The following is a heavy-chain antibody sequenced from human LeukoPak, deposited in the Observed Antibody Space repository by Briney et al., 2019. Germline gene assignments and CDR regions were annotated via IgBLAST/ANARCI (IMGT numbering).Heavy chain of an antibody. CDR3: ARGSRIFGGISYYLDY. V-gene: IGHV4-59*01. CDR1: GGSISSYY. Sequence: PSETLSLTCTVSGGSISSYYWSWIRQPPGKGLEWIGYIYYSGSTNYNPSLKSRVTISVDTSKNQFSLKLSSVTAADTAVYYCARGSRIFGGISYYLDYWGQGTLVTVSS. D-gene: IGHD3-3*01. J-gene: IGHJ4*02. CDR2: IYYSGST.